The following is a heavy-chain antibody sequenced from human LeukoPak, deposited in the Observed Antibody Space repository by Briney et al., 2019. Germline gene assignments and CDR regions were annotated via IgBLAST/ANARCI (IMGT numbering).Heavy chain of an antibody. CDR3: ARGAYYDSSGPIDY. J-gene: IGHJ4*02. CDR2: IWCDGSNK. V-gene: IGHV3-33*01. D-gene: IGHD3-22*01. CDR1: GFTFSSYG. Sequence: GGSLRLSCAASGFTFSSYGMHWVRQAPGKGLEWVAIIWCDGSNKYYADSVKGRFTISRDNSKKTLYLQMNSLRAGDTAVYYCARGAYYDSSGPIDYWGQGTLVTVSS.